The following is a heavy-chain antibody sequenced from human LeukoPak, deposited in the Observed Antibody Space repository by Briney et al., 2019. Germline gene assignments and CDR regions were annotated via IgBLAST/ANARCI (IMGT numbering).Heavy chain of an antibody. CDR1: GGSFSGYY. CDR2: INHSGST. CDR3: ARAGNYGSGSGYYYYMDV. Sequence: SETLSLTCAVYGGSFSGYYWSWIRQPPAKGLEWIGEINHSGSTNYNPSLKSRVTISGEPSKNQFSLKLSSATAPGAAVYYCARAGNYGSGSGYYYYMDVWGKGTTVTVSS. J-gene: IGHJ6*03. V-gene: IGHV4-34*01. D-gene: IGHD3-10*01.